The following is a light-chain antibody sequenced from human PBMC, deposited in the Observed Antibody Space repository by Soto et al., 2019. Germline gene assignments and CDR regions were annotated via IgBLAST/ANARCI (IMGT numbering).Light chain of an antibody. CDR1: QRFDSSN. J-gene: IGKJ1*01. CDR2: SIS. Sequence: EIVLTQSPGTLSLSLGERGTLSCRASQRFDSSNLAWYQQKPGQAPRLLIYSISSRATGIPDRFSGSGSGTEFTLTISRLEPEDFAVYYCQQYGNSPWTFGQGTKVEI. V-gene: IGKV3-20*01. CDR3: QQYGNSPWT.